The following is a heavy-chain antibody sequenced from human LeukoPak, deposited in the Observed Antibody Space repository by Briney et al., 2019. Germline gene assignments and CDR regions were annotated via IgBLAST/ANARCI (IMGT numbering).Heavy chain of an antibody. V-gene: IGHV5-51*01. D-gene: IGHD2-15*01. J-gene: IGHJ4*02. CDR1: GSSFTTYW. Sequence: EESLKISCKGSGSSFTTYWIAWVRQLPGRGLEWMGIISPDDSEIRYSPSFRGQVTISADKSTSTAYLQWSRLKASDTAIYYCARHEGSGSNYSYWGQGTPVTVSS. CDR3: ARHEGSGSNYSY. CDR2: ISPDDSEI.